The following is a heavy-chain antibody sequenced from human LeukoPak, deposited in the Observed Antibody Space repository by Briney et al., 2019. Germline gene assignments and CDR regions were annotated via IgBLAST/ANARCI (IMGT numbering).Heavy chain of an antibody. CDR3: ARERSGVVPAAIFDY. CDR1: GGSFSGYY. J-gene: IGHJ4*02. CDR2: INHSGST. V-gene: IGHV4-34*01. D-gene: IGHD2-2*02. Sequence: PSETLSLTCAVYGGSFSGYYWSWIRQPPGKGLEWIGEINHSGSTNYNPSLKSRVTISVDTSKNQFSLKLSSVTAADTAVYYCARERSGVVPAAIFDYWGQGTLVTVSS.